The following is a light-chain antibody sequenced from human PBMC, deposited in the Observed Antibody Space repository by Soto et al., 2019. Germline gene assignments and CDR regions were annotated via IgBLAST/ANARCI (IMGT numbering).Light chain of an antibody. J-gene: IGKJ3*01. V-gene: IGKV1-5*03. CDR3: QQYQTT. CDR2: KTS. Sequence: DIQMTQSPSTLSAYIGDRVTITCRASQTINGWLAWYQQKPGKAPKLLIHKTSSLESGVPSRFSGNGSETEFTLTISSLQPDDFATYYCQQYQTTFGPGTKVDI. CDR1: QTINGW.